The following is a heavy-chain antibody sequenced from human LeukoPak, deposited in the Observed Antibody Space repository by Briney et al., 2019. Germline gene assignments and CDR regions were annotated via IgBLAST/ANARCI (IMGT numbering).Heavy chain of an antibody. V-gene: IGHV3-30*18. D-gene: IGHD2-21*01. Sequence: GGSLRLSCAASGFTFSSYGMHWVRQAPGKGLEWVAVISYDGSNKYYADSVKGRFTISRDNSKNTLYLQMNSLRAEDTAVYYCAKDWPNSFFDYWGQGTLVTVSS. CDR2: ISYDGSNK. J-gene: IGHJ4*02. CDR3: AKDWPNSFFDY. CDR1: GFTFSSYG.